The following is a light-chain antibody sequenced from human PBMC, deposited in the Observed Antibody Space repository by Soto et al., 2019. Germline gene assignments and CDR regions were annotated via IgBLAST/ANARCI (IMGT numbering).Light chain of an antibody. V-gene: IGLV2-8*01. CDR2: QVT. J-gene: IGLJ2*01. CDR1: SNDVGAYNY. CDR3: SSYAGANDHVI. Sequence: QSALTQPPSASGSPGQSVTISCTGTSNDVGAYNYVSWYQQHPGKVPKLMIYQVTQRPSGVPDRFSGSKSGNTASLTVSGLQAEDEADYYCSSYAGANDHVIFGGGTKRTVL.